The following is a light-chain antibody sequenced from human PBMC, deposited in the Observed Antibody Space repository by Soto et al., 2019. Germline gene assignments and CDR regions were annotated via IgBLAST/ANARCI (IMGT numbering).Light chain of an antibody. CDR1: QSISNY. V-gene: IGKV1-39*01. CDR2: APS. CDR3: QQNYSTPYT. J-gene: IGKJ2*01. Sequence: DIQMTQSPSSLSASVADRVTITCRSSQSISNYLSWYQQKRGKAPNFLILAPSSLQSGVPSRVSGSGSGTDFTLTISSLQREEFTTYYCQQNYSTPYTVGQGTKLESK.